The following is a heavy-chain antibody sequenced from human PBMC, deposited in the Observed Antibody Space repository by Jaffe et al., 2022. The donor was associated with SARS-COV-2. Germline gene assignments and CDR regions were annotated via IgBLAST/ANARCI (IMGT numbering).Heavy chain of an antibody. D-gene: IGHD3-9*01. J-gene: IGHJ6*02. CDR3: AVTYFDLTYYYYGMDV. Sequence: QMQLVQSGPEVKKPGTSVKVSCKASGFTFTSSAMQWVRQARGQRLEWIGWIVVGSGNTNYAQKFQERVTITRDMSTSTAYMELSSLRSEDTAVYYCAVTYFDLTYYYYGMDVWGQGTTVTVSS. V-gene: IGHV1-58*02. CDR1: GFTFTSSA. CDR2: IVVGSGNT.